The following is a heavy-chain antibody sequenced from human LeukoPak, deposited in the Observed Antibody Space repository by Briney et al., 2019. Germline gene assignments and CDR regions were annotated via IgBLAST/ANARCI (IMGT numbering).Heavy chain of an antibody. J-gene: IGHJ4*02. CDR3: ARLDGSGSYRVSKFYIDY. CDR2: IYYSGSA. Sequence: SETLSLTCTVSGGSISSSSYYWGWIRQPPGKGLEWIGSIYYSGSAYYNPSLKSRVTISVDTSKNQFSLKLSSVTAADTAVYYCARLDGSGSYRVSKFYIDYRGQGTLVTVSS. CDR1: GGSISSSSYY. D-gene: IGHD3-10*01. V-gene: IGHV4-39*01.